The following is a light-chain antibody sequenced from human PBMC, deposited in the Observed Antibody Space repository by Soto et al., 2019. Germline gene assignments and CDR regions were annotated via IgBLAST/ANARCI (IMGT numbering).Light chain of an antibody. CDR1: QSISSL. Sequence: DIQMTQSPSTLSASVGDKITIXXRASQSISSLLAWYQQKPGKAPKXLIYKASSLERGVPSRFSGSGSGTEFTLTISSLQPDDFATFYCQQYDTYPLTFGGGTKVDIK. V-gene: IGKV1-5*03. J-gene: IGKJ4*01. CDR2: KAS. CDR3: QQYDTYPLT.